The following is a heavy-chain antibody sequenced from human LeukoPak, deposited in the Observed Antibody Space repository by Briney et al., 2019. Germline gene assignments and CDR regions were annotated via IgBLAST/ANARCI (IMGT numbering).Heavy chain of an antibody. CDR2: ISDSGGST. J-gene: IGHJ6*02. Sequence: PGGSLRLSCSASGFPFSSYAMHWVRQAPGKGLEYVSAISDSGGSTYYADSVKGRFTISRDNSKNTLYLQMSSLRAEDTAVYFCVRGYSFGPYGMDVLGQGTTVTVSS. CDR3: VRGYSFGPYGMDV. CDR1: GFPFSSYA. V-gene: IGHV3-64D*09. D-gene: IGHD2-15*01.